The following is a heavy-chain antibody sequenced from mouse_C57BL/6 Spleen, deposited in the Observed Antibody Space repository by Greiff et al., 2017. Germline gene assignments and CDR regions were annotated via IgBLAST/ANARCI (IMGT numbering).Heavy chain of an antibody. V-gene: IGHV1-55*01. CDR3: ARSGGDGYLFYYLDY. Sequence: QVQLKQSGAELVKPGASVKMSCKASGYTFTSYWITWVKQRPGQGLEWIGDIYPGSGSTNYNEKFKSKATLTVDTSSSTAYLQLSSLTSEDSAVYYCARSGGDGYLFYYLDYWGQGTTLTVSS. CDR2: IYPGSGST. J-gene: IGHJ2*01. CDR1: GYTFTSYW. D-gene: IGHD2-3*01.